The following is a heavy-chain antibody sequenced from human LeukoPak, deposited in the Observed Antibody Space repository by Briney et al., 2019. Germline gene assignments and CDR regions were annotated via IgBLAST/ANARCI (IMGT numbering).Heavy chain of an antibody. CDR3: AKDRGCSSTSCLFDY. J-gene: IGHJ4*02. CDR2: FSCTCGST. V-gene: IGHV3-23*01. Sequence: XSXAAXXFTFSSYAMSGGRRARGKGLEGVSAFSCTCGSTYYADSVKGPFTISRDNSKNTLYLQMNSLRAEDTAVYYCAKDRGCSSTSCLFDYWGQGTLVTVSS. D-gene: IGHD2-2*01. CDR1: XFTFSSYA.